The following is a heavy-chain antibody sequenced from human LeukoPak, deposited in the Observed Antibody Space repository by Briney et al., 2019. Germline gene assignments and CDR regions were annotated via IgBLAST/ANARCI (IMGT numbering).Heavy chain of an antibody. D-gene: IGHD2-15*01. CDR3: ARESLRKYCSGGSCYSDY. V-gene: IGHV3-23*01. J-gene: IGHJ4*02. CDR1: GFTFSSYA. CDR2: ISGSGDST. Sequence: GGSLRLSCAASGFTFSSYAMSWVRQAPGKGREWVSAISGSGDSTYYADSVKGRFTISRDNSKTTLFLQMNSLRAEDTAVYYCARESLRKYCSGGSCYSDYWGQGTLVTVSS.